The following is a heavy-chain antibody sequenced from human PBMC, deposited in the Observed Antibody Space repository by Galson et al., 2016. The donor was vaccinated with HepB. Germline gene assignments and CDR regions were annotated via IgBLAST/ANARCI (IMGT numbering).Heavy chain of an antibody. CDR1: GDSVSSSSAA. D-gene: IGHD6-13*01. CDR2: TYYRSKWQN. V-gene: IGHV6-1*01. J-gene: IGHJ4*02. Sequence: CAISGDSVSSSSAAWNWIRQSPSRGLEWLGRTYYRSKWQNDLAVTMKGRISINPDTSKNQFSLELNSLTVEDTAVYYCAREMNDPPGYSSSWYEDYFDRWGQGTLVTVSS. CDR3: AREMNDPPGYSSSWYEDYFDR.